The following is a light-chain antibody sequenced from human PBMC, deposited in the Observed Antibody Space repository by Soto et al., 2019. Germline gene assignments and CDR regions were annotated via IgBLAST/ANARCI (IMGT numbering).Light chain of an antibody. J-gene: IGLJ3*02. CDR1: SGHNSYA. Sequence: QLVLTQPPSASASLGASVKLTCTLSSGHNSYAIAWHQQQPEKGPRYLMKLNSDGSHSKGDGIPDRFSGSSSGAERSLTISSLQSEDEDDYCCQTWSTDIRVFGGGTKLTVL. CDR2: LNSDGSH. CDR3: QTWSTDIRV. V-gene: IGLV4-69*01.